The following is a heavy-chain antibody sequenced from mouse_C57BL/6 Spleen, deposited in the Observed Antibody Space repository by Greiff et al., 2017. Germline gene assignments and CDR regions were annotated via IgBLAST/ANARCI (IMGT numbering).Heavy chain of an antibody. V-gene: IGHV1-55*01. J-gene: IGHJ1*03. CDR1: GYTFTSYW. Sequence: QVQLQQPGAELVKPGASVKMSCTASGYTFTSYWITWVKQRPGQGLEWIGDIYPGSGSTNYNEKFKSKATLTVDTSSSTAYMQLSSLTSEDSAVYYCAREGDYAVGYWYFDVWGTGTTVTVAS. CDR2: IYPGSGST. D-gene: IGHD2-4*01. CDR3: AREGDYAVGYWYFDV.